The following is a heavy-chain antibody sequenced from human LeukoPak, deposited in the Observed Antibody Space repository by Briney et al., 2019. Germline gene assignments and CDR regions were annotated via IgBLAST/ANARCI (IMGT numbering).Heavy chain of an antibody. CDR3: ARSGGFLDY. Sequence: GGSLRLSCAASGFTFSSYAMSWVRQAPGKGLEWVSAISGSDGSTYYADSVKGRFTISRDNAKNTLYLQMNSLGAEDTAVYYCARSGGFLDYWGQGALVTVSS. J-gene: IGHJ4*02. CDR2: ISGSDGST. D-gene: IGHD2-15*01. V-gene: IGHV3-23*01. CDR1: GFTFSSYA.